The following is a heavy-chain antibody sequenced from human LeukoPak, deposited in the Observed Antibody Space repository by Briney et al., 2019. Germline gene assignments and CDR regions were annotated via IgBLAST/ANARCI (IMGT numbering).Heavy chain of an antibody. D-gene: IGHD1-14*01. CDR2: VHPNSGNT. Sequence: ASVKVSCKTSGYPFSTYEINRVRRAAGQGLEWMGGVHPNSGNTAYAQKFQGRVTMTRDTSISTAYMELSGLRSDDTAVYFCARGPRNDPWGQGTLVTVS. CDR3: ARGPRNDP. V-gene: IGHV1-8*01. J-gene: IGHJ5*02. CDR1: GYPFSTYE.